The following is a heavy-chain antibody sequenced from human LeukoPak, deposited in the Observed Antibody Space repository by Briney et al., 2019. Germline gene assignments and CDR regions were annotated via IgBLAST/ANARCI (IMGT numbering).Heavy chain of an antibody. V-gene: IGHV1-69*04. CDR1: GGTFSSYA. CDR3: ARGPNPNYYDSSGYTPLGY. CDR2: IIPILGIA. J-gene: IGHJ4*02. D-gene: IGHD3-22*01. Sequence: SVKVSCKASGGTFSSYAISWVRQAPGQGLEWMGRIIPILGIANYAQKFQGRVTITADKSTSTACMELSSLRSEDTAVYYCARGPNPNYYDSSGYTPLGYWGQGTLVTVSS.